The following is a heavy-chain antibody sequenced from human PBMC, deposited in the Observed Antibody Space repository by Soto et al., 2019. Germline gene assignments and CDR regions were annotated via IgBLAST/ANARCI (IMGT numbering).Heavy chain of an antibody. J-gene: IGHJ4*02. CDR1: GGSISSSSYY. D-gene: IGHD2-8*01. V-gene: IGHV4-39*01. CDR3: ARNSHCTNGVCYTPFDY. Sequence: SETLSLTCTVSGGSISSSSYYWGWIRQPPGKGLEWIGSIYYSGSTYYNPSLKSRVTISVATSKNQFSLKLSSVTAADTAVYYCARNSHCTNGVCYTPFDYWGQGTLVTVSS. CDR2: IYYSGST.